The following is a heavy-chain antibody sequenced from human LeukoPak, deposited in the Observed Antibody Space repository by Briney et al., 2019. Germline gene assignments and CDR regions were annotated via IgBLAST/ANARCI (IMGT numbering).Heavy chain of an antibody. CDR1: GFTFSSHP. Sequence: GGSLRLSCSASGFTFSSHPVSWVPPAPGKGLEGVSALSGSGGSSYYEDSVKGRFTISRDNSKNTLYPQMNSRRAEDTAVYYCARYYDSSGYYWGHFDYWGQRTLVTVSS. J-gene: IGHJ4*02. CDR2: LSGSGGSS. V-gene: IGHV3-23*01. D-gene: IGHD3-22*01. CDR3: ARYYDSSGYYWGHFDY.